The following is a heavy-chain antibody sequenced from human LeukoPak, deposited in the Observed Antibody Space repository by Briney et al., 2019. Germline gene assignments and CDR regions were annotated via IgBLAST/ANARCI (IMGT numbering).Heavy chain of an antibody. CDR3: AKLWGYYGSGSPSSYYYYMDV. CDR1: GFTFSSYG. V-gene: IGHV3-30*02. CDR2: IRYDGSNK. J-gene: IGHJ6*03. Sequence: PGGSLRLSCAASGFTFSSYGMHWVRQAPGKGLEWLAFIRYDGSNKYYADSVKGRFTISRDNSKNTLYLQMNSLRAEDTAVYYCAKLWGYYGSGSPSSYYYYMDVWGKRTTVTVSS. D-gene: IGHD3-10*01.